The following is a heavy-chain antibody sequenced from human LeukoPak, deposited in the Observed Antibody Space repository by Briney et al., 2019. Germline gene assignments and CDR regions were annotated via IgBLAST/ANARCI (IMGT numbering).Heavy chain of an antibody. J-gene: IGHJ4*02. Sequence: PSETLSLTCSVSGYSISSAFYWGWIRVPPGKGLEWIGSIFHRGTTYYNPSLKRRVNISVDTSKNQFSLKVSSVTAADTAVYYCARGVSGELDYWGQGTLVTVSS. CDR2: IFHRGTT. CDR3: ARGVSGELDY. D-gene: IGHD6-13*01. CDR1: GYSISSAFY. V-gene: IGHV4-38-2*02.